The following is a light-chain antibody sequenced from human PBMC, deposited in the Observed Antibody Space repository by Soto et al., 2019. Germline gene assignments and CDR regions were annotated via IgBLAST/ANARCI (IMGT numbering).Light chain of an antibody. CDR1: TSNIGSNY. CDR2: RNN. CDR3: AAWDDSLGACVV. Sequence: QSVLTQPPSASGTPGQRVTISCSGSTSNIGSNYVYWYQQLPGTAPKLLIYRNNQRPSGVPVRFSGSKADTSASLAISGLRSEDEAEYYGAAWDDSLGACVVFGGGTKVTVL. J-gene: IGLJ2*01. V-gene: IGLV1-47*01.